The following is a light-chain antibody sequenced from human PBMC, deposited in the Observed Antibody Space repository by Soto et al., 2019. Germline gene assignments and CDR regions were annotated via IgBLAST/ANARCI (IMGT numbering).Light chain of an antibody. CDR3: QKYNSAPQT. CDR2: AAS. CDR1: QGISNY. J-gene: IGKJ1*01. Sequence: DVQMTQSPSSLSAYVGDRVTITCRASQGISNYLAWYQQKPGKVPKLLIYAASTLQSGVPSRFSGSGSGTDFTLTISSLQPEDVATYYCQKYNSAPQTFGQGAKVDIK. V-gene: IGKV1-27*01.